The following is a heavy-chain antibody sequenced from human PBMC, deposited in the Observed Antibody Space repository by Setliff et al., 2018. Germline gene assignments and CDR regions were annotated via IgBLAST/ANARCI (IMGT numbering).Heavy chain of an antibody. CDR1: GFTFRDYS. D-gene: IGHD3-22*01. J-gene: IGHJ3*01. V-gene: IGHV3-74*03. CDR2: LNEDGSIT. Sequence: GGSLRLSCATSGFTFRDYSLVWVRQAPGKGLVWVSRLNEDGSITSYADSVKGRFTISRDNAKNSLYLQMNSLGAEDTALYYCARAHRYFSDTSGYFYDQGRSAFDVWGQGTMVTVSS. CDR3: ARAHRYFSDTSGYFYDQGRSAFDV.